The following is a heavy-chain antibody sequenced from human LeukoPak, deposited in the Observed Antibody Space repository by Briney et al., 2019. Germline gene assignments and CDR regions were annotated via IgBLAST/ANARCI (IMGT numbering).Heavy chain of an antibody. J-gene: IGHJ4*02. CDR2: ISPYNANT. V-gene: IGHV1-18*01. CDR3: ARDGAHCGGDCPNYYCDY. D-gene: IGHD2-21*02. CDR1: GYIFTRYG. Sequence: GASVKVSCKASGYIFTRYGISWVRQAPGQGLEWMGWISPYNANTKYAQKFQGRVTMTTDTSTSTAYMELRSLRSEDTAVYYCARDGAHCGGDCPNYYCDYWGQGTLVTVSS.